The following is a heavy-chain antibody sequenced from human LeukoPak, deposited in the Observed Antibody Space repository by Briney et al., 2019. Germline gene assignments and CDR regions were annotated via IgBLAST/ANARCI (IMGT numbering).Heavy chain of an antibody. CDR1: GASISSYY. CDR3: ARLATRSTWYFDL. V-gene: IGHV4-4*09. J-gene: IGHJ2*01. Sequence: PSETLSLTCTVSGASISSYYWSWIRQPPGKGLEWIGLMYPSGSTTYNPSLKSRVSISVNTSKNQVSLTVSSVAAADTAMYYCARLATRSTWYFDLWGRGTLVSVSS. CDR2: MYPSGST.